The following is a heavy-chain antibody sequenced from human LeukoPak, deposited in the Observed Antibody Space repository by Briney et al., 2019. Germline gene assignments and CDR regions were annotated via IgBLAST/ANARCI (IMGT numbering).Heavy chain of an antibody. Sequence: GGSLRLSCAASGFTSSSYAMSWVRQAPGKGLEWVSAISGSGGSTYYADSVKGRFTISRDNSINTLYLQMSSLRAEDAAVYYCAKSWGLSGSGGLGMEVWGQGTTVTVSS. J-gene: IGHJ6*02. CDR2: ISGSGGST. D-gene: IGHD3-10*01. V-gene: IGHV3-23*01. CDR1: GFTSSSYA. CDR3: AKSWGLSGSGGLGMEV.